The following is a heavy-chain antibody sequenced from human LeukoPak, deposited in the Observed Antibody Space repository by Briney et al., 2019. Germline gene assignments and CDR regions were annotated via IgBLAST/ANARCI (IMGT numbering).Heavy chain of an antibody. CDR3: ARGPPSLVATIKWGWGYFDY. D-gene: IGHD5-12*01. J-gene: IGHJ4*02. CDR1: GFTFSSYS. CDR2: ISSSSSTI. Sequence: PGGSLRLSCAASGFTFSSYSMNWVRQAPGKGLEWVSYISSSSSTIYYADSVKGRFTISRDNAKNSLYLQMNSLRAEDTAVYYCARGPPSLVATIKWGWGYFDYWGQGTLVTVSS. V-gene: IGHV3-48*04.